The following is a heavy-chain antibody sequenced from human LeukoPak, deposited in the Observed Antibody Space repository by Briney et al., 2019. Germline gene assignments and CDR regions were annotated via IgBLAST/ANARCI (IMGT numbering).Heavy chain of an antibody. V-gene: IGHV3-30*04. Sequence: GWSLRLSCAASGFTFSSYAMHWVRQVPGKVLEWVAVISYDGSNKYYADSVKGRFTISRDNFKNTLYLQINSLRAEDTAVFFFKQKTAYEILTGRDDAFDIWGQGTMVTVSS. CDR1: GFTFSSYA. CDR2: ISYDGSNK. CDR3: KQKTAYEILTGRDDAFDI. J-gene: IGHJ3*02. D-gene: IGHD3-9*01.